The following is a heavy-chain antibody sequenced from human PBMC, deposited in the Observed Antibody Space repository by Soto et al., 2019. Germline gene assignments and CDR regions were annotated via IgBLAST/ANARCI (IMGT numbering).Heavy chain of an antibody. V-gene: IGHV4-30-2*01. Sequence: QSLTSAVSGGSISSGGYSWSLIRQQPGKGLEWIGYMYHSGSTYYNPSLKSRVTISIDRSKNQFSLKLSFVTVAVTAVYYCASDKITGLFDYWGQGTLLTVSS. CDR3: ASDKITGLFDY. CDR1: GGSISSGGYS. J-gene: IGHJ4*02. D-gene: IGHD2-8*02. CDR2: MYHSGST.